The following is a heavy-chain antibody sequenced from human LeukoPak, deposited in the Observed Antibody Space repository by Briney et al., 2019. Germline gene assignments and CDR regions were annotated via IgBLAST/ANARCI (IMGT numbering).Heavy chain of an antibody. CDR2: IYHSGST. CDR3: ARGGSGSYYPIGY. CDR1: GYSISSGYY. V-gene: IGHV4-38-2*02. J-gene: IGHJ4*02. Sequence: SETLSLTCTVSGYSISSGYYWGWIRQPPGKGLEWIGSIYHSGSTYYNPSLKSRVTISVDTSKNQFSLKLSSVTAADTAVYYCARGGSGSYYPIGYWGQGTLVTVSS. D-gene: IGHD3-10*01.